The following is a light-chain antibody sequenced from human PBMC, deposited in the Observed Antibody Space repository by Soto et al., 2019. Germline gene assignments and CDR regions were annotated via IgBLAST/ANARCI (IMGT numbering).Light chain of an antibody. Sequence: DIQLTQSPSFLSASVGDRVTITCRASQGISSYLAWYQHPPGKAPKLLIYGTSTLQRGVSSRFSGSGSGTEFTLTISSLQPEDFATYYCQHLNTYPRTFGQGTMLEVK. CDR3: QHLNTYPRT. CDR1: QGISSY. J-gene: IGKJ2*01. V-gene: IGKV1-9*01. CDR2: GTS.